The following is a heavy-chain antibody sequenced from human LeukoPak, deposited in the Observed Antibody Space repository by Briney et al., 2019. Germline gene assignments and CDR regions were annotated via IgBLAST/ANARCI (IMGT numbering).Heavy chain of an antibody. J-gene: IGHJ4*02. Sequence: SETLSLTCTVSGGSISSSSYYWGWIRQPPGKGLEWIGSVSYSGSTYYNPSLKSRVTISVDTSKNQFSLKLSSVTAADTAVYYCARSSGYYSRTFDYWGQGTLVTVSS. CDR3: ARSSGYYSRTFDY. D-gene: IGHD3-22*01. V-gene: IGHV4-39*07. CDR1: GGSISSSSYY. CDR2: VSYSGST.